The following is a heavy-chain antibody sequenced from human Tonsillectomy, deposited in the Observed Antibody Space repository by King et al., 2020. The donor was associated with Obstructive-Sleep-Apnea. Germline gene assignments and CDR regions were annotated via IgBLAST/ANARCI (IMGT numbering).Heavy chain of an antibody. CDR2: IKQEGSEK. CDR3: AREGNWNYDYYYGMDV. V-gene: IGHV3-7*03. J-gene: IGHJ6*02. D-gene: IGHD1-20*01. Sequence: VQLVESGGGLVQPGGSLRLSCAASGFTFSSYWMSWVRQAPGKGLEWVANIKQEGSEKYHVDFVKGRFTFSRDNAKNSLYLQMNSLRAEDTAVYYCAREGNWNYDYYYGMDVWGQGTTVTVSS. CDR1: GFTFSSYW.